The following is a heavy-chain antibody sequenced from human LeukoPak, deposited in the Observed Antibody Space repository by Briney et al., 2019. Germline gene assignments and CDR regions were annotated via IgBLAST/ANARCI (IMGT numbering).Heavy chain of an antibody. CDR3: ASAHSRYCSSTSCYRTHAFDI. CDR1: GGSISSSSYY. V-gene: IGHV4-39*01. Sequence: SETLSLTCTVSGGSISSSSYYWGWIRQPPGKGLEWIGSIYYSGSTYYNPSLKSRVTISVDTSKNQFSLKLSSVTAAYTAVYYCASAHSRYCSSTSCYRTHAFDIWGQGTMVTVSS. CDR2: IYYSGST. J-gene: IGHJ3*02. D-gene: IGHD2-2*01.